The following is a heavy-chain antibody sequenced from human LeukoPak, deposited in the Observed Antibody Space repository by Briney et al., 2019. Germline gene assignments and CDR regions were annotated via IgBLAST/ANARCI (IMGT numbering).Heavy chain of an antibody. CDR3: SNGIYSSSY. J-gene: IGHJ4*02. V-gene: IGHV3-7*01. CDR2: INQDGSEE. D-gene: IGHD6-6*01. Sequence: PGGSLRLSCAASGSTFTRYWMAWVRQAPGKGLEWISNINQDGSEEYYVDSVRGRFTASRDNAKNSLFLQMNNLRAEDTAVYYCSNGIYSSSYWGQGTLVTVSS. CDR1: GSTFTRYW.